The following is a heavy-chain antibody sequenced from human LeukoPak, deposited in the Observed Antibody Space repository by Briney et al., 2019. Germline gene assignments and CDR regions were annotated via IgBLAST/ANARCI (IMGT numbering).Heavy chain of an antibody. J-gene: IGHJ5*01. CDR2: IGFTGTNI. V-gene: IGHV3-21*01. Sequence: PGGSLRLSCAASGFTFSSYSMNWIRQAPGKGLEWVSSIGFTGTNIYYADSVSGRFTISKDTAKNSLYLQMSSRRSEDTVVYYCARYLGGLPVAIPSCLDSWGQGTLVTVSS. CDR3: ARYLGGLPVAIPSCLDS. CDR1: GFTFSSYS. D-gene: IGHD2-15*01.